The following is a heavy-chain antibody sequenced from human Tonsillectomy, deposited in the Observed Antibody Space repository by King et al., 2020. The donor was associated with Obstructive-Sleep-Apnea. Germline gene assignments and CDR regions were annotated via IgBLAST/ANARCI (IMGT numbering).Heavy chain of an antibody. CDR3: AKDSSGFFYYGMDV. CDR2: MSYDGSNK. Sequence: VQLVESGGGVVQPGRSLRLSCAASGFTFSSYGMHWVRQAPGKGLEWVAVMSYDGSNKYYADSVKGRFTISRDNSKNRLYLQMNSLRTEDTAVYYCAKDSSGFFYYGMDVWGQGTTVTVSS. V-gene: IGHV3-30*18. CDR1: GFTFSSYG. D-gene: IGHD3-22*01. J-gene: IGHJ6*02.